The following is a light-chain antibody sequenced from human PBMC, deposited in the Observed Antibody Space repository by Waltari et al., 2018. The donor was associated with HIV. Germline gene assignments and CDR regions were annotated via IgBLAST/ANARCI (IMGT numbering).Light chain of an antibody. CDR3: QQSYSTPPT. Sequence: DIQMTQSPSSLSASVGDSVTLTCRASQSISSYLTWYQQKTGKAPKLLIYAASSLQSGVPSRFSGSGSGTDFTLTISSLQPEDFATYYCQQSYSTPPTFGQGTKVEIK. CDR1: QSISSY. V-gene: IGKV1-39*01. J-gene: IGKJ1*01. CDR2: AAS.